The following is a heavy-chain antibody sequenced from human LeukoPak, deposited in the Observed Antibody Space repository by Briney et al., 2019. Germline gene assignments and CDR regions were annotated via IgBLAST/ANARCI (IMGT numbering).Heavy chain of an antibody. J-gene: IGHJ4*02. V-gene: IGHV1-69*01. CDR3: ARVTTRYCSGGSCQIFDY. Sequence: SVKVSCKASGGTFSSYAISWVRQAPGQGLEWMGGIIPIFGTANYAQEFQGRVTITADESTSTAYMELSSLRSEDTAAYYCARVTTRYCSGGSCQIFDYWGQGTLVTVSS. D-gene: IGHD2-15*01. CDR2: IIPIFGTA. CDR1: GGTFSSYA.